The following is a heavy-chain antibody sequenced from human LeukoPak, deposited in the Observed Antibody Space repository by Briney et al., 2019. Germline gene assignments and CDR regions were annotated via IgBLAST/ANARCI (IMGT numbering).Heavy chain of an antibody. D-gene: IGHD3-10*01. CDR3: ARVGYYGVVRIFDY. V-gene: IGHV4-61*02. CDR1: GGSISSGSYY. CDR2: IYTSGST. Sequence: PSQTLSLTRTVSGGSISSGSYYWSWIRQPAGKGLEWIGRIYTSGSTNYNPSLKSRVTISVDTSKNQFSLKLSSVTAADTAVYYCARVGYYGVVRIFDYWGQGTLVTVSS. J-gene: IGHJ4*02.